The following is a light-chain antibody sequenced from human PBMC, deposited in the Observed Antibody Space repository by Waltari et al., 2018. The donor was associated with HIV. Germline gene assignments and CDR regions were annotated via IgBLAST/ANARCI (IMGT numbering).Light chain of an antibody. Sequence: EIVMTQPPATLSVYPGERATLSCRASRSIAGNLAWYQQKPGQAPRLLISGASTRATGVPARFSGSGSETDFSLTISSLQSEDFAVYYCQQYGNSAPYTFGQGSKLEIK. CDR2: GAS. CDR1: RSIAGN. V-gene: IGKV3-15*01. J-gene: IGKJ2*01. CDR3: QQYGNSAPYT.